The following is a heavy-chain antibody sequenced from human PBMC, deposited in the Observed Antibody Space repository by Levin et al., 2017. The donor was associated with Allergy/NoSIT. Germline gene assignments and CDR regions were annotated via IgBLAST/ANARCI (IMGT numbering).Heavy chain of an antibody. CDR2: ISARRTTM. CDR1: GFSFSTYG. J-gene: IGHJ3*02. CDR3: ARDEESFGDAFDI. V-gene: IGHV3-48*01. Sequence: GSLRLSCAASGFSFSTYGMIWVRQAPGKGLEWVSYISARRTTMYYADSVKGRFTISRDDAKNTLYLQMSSLRAEDTAVYYCARDEESFGDAFDIWGQGTRVTVSS. D-gene: IGHD3-16*01.